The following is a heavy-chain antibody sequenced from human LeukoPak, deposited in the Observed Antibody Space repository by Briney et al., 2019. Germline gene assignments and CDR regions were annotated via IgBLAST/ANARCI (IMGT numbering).Heavy chain of an antibody. CDR1: GFTFSDYY. V-gene: IGHV3-11*04. D-gene: IGHD2-21*02. J-gene: IGHJ4*02. CDR3: ARAYCGGDCPFDY. CDR2: ISSSDNTI. Sequence: GGSLRLSCAASGFTFSDYYMSWIRQAPGKGLEWVSYISSSDNTIYYADSVKGRFTISRDNSKNTLYLQMNSLRAEDTAVYYCARAYCGGDCPFDYWGQGTLVTVSS.